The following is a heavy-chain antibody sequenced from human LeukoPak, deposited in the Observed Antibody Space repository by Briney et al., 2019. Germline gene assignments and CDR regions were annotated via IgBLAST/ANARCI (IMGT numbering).Heavy chain of an antibody. J-gene: IGHJ4*02. CDR3: AKDLSQWELPPSYFDY. CDR1: GFTFSSYS. Sequence: GGSLRLSCAASGFTFSSYSMNWVRQAPGKGLEWVSSISSSSSYIYYADSVKGRFTISRDNAKNTLYLQMNSLRAEDTAVYYCAKDLSQWELPPSYFDYWGQGTLVTVSS. D-gene: IGHD1-26*01. CDR2: ISSSSSYI. V-gene: IGHV3-21*01.